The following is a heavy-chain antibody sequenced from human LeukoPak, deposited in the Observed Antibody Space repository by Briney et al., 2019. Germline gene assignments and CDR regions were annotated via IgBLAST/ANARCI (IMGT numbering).Heavy chain of an antibody. V-gene: IGHV3-23*01. CDR2: ISGSGGST. CDR3: AKCYDFWSGYYFHY. Sequence: GGSLRLSCTASGFTFSSYAKSWVRQAPGKGLEWISAISGSGGSTYYADSVKGRFTISRDNSKNTLYLQMNSLRAEDTAVYYCAKCYDFWSGYYFHYWGQRTLVTVSS. D-gene: IGHD3-3*01. J-gene: IGHJ4*02. CDR1: GFTFSSYA.